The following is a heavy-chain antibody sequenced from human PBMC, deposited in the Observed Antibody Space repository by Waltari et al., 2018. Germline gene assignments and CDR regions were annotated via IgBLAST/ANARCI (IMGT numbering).Heavy chain of an antibody. Sequence: QVQLVQSGSELKKPGASVKVSCKASGYTFTSYAINWVRQAPGQGLELMGWIITSSGNPTDDQGFTGRFVFSLDTSVSTAYLQINTLQADDTAIYYCTREVVPAATIVVNWFDPWGQGTLVTVSS. CDR2: IITSSGNP. V-gene: IGHV7-4-1*02. CDR3: TREVVPAATIVVNWFDP. CDR1: GYTFTSYA. J-gene: IGHJ5*02. D-gene: IGHD2-2*01.